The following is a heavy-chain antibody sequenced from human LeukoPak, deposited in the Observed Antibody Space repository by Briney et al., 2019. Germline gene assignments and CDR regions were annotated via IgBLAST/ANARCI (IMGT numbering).Heavy chain of an antibody. J-gene: IGHJ6*02. Sequence: PSETLSLTCTVSGGSLSSGDYYWSWIRQPPGKGLEWIGEINHSGSTNYNPSLKSRVTISVDTSKNQFSLKLSSVTAADTAVYYCARGGFHDSSGYSGYYYYYGMDVWGQGTTVTVSS. V-gene: IGHV4-34*01. D-gene: IGHD3-22*01. CDR3: ARGGFHDSSGYSGYYYYYGMDV. CDR2: INHSGST. CDR1: GGSLSSGDYY.